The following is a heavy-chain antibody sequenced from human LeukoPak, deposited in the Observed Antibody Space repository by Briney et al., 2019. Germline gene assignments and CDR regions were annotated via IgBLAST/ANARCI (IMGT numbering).Heavy chain of an antibody. CDR1: GYTFTCYY. V-gene: IGHV1-2*02. J-gene: IGHJ5*02. CDR2: INPNSGGT. Sequence: ASVTVSCKASGYTFTCYYMHWVRQAPGQGLEWMGWINPNSGGTNYAQKFQGRVTMTRDTSISTAYMELSRLRSDDTAVYYCARAVDIVVVPAAPFDPWGQGTLVTVSS. CDR3: ARAVDIVVVPAAPFDP. D-gene: IGHD2-2*03.